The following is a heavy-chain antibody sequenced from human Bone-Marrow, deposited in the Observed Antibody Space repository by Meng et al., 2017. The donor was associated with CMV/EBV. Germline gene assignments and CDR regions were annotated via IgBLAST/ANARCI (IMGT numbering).Heavy chain of an antibody. J-gene: IGHJ6*02. V-gene: IGHV1-69*10. D-gene: IGHD3-22*01. CDR3: ARDMGYYYDSSGSDLDYYYGMDV. Sequence: SVKVSCKASGGTFSSDAISWVRQAPGQGLEWMGGIIPILGIANYAQKFQGRVTITADKSTSTAYMELSSLRSEDTAVYYCARDMGYYYDSSGSDLDYYYGMDVWGQGTTVTVSS. CDR2: IIPILGIA. CDR1: GGTFSSDA.